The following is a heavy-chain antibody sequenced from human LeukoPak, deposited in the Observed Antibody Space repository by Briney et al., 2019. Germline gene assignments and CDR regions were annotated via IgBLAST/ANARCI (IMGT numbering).Heavy chain of an antibody. J-gene: IGHJ6*02. D-gene: IGHD3-3*01. Sequence: GGSLRLSCAASGFTFSSYSMNWVRQAPGKGLEWFSSISSSSSYIYYADPVKGRFTISRDNAKNSLYLQMTSLRAEDTAVYYCAREGSFDYDFWSGYSLGYYYYGMDVWGQGTTVTVSS. V-gene: IGHV3-21*01. CDR2: ISSSSSYI. CDR3: AREGSFDYDFWSGYSLGYYYYGMDV. CDR1: GFTFSSYS.